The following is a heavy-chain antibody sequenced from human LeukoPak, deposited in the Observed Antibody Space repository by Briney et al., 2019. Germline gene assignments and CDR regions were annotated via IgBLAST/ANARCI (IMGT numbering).Heavy chain of an antibody. J-gene: IGHJ4*02. CDR1: GFTFNTYG. V-gene: IGHV3-21*01. D-gene: IGHD3-10*02. CDR3: ARDYVTMAPDY. Sequence: GGSLRLSCAASGFTFNTYGMNWVRQAPGKGLEWLSYIGPGPSHTYYADSVRGRFVISRDDAKSSLYLQMSSLRAEDRAVYYCARDYVTMAPDYGGLGTLVTVSS. CDR2: IGPGPSHT.